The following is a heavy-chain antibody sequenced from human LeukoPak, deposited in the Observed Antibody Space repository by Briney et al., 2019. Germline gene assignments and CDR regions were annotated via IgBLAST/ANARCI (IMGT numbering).Heavy chain of an antibody. V-gene: IGHV3-21*01. CDR3: ARGLLLWFGESNIPDAFDI. D-gene: IGHD3-10*01. J-gene: IGHJ3*02. Sequence: GGSLRLSCAASGFTFSSYNMNWVRQAPGKGLEWVASIDTSSDYIHYADSVKGRFTISRDNAKNSLYLQMNSLRAEDTAVYYCARGLLLWFGESNIPDAFDIWGQGTMVTVSS. CDR1: GFTFSSYN. CDR2: IDTSSDYI.